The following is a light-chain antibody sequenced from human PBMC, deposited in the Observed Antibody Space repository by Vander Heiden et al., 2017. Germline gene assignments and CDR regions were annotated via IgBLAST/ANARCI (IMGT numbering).Light chain of an antibody. Sequence: DIQMTQSPSTLSASVGDRVTITCRASQSISSWLAWYQQKPGKAPRLLIYKASSLESGVPSRFSGSGSGTEFTLTISSLQPDDFATYYCQQYNSYPYTFGQGTKLEIK. CDR3: QQYNSYPYT. CDR2: KAS. J-gene: IGKJ2*01. V-gene: IGKV1-5*03. CDR1: QSISSW.